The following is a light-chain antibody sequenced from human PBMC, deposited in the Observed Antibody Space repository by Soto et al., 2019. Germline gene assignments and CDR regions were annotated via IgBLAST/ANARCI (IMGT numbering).Light chain of an antibody. V-gene: IGKV1-27*01. CDR2: ATS. J-gene: IGKJ1*01. CDR1: QGISNY. Sequence: DIQMTQSPSSLSASVGNRVTITCRASQGISNYLAWYQQKPGKVPKLLIYATSTLQSGVPSRFSGSGSGTDFTLSISSLQPEDVATYYCQKYNSAPWTFGQGTKVEIK. CDR3: QKYNSAPWT.